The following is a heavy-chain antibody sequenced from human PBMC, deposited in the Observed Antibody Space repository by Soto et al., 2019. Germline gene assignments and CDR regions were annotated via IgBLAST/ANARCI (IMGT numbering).Heavy chain of an antibody. CDR2: IYGNDEQ. CDR3: AHRLSAAGLFDH. V-gene: IGHV2-5*01. J-gene: IGHJ5*02. CDR1: GFSIDTRGVG. D-gene: IGHD6-13*01. Sequence: QITLKESGPTLVTPRQTLTLTCTFSGFSIDTRGVGVGWVRQPPGKALEWLALIYGNDEQRLNPSLQSRLTIATDTPKSQVVLTMTNMDPVDTATYFCAHRLSAAGLFDHWGQGTLVSVSS.